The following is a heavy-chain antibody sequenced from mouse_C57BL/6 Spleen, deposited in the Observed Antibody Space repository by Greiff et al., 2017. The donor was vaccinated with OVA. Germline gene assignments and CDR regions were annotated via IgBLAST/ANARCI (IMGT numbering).Heavy chain of an antibody. CDR2: ISYDGSN. CDR1: GYSITSGYY. J-gene: IGHJ4*01. Sequence: EVHLVESGPGLVKPSQSLSLTCSVTGYSITSGYYWNWIRQFPGNKLEWMGYISYDGSNNYNPSLKNRISITRDTSKNQFFLKLNSVTTEDTATYYCARDYGYAMDYWGQGTSVTVSS. V-gene: IGHV3-6*01. CDR3: ARDYGYAMDY. D-gene: IGHD1-1*01.